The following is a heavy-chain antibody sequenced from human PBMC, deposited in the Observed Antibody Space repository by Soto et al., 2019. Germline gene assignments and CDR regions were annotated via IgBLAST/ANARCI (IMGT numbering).Heavy chain of an antibody. Sequence: QTLSLTCALSGDSVSYNSWSCIRQSPSRGLEWLGRTYYNSKWFYDYAVSLRSRITINPDTSKNQFSLQLNSVTPEDTAVYYCATGWLRLGFNTWGQGTLVTVYS. CDR1: GDSVSYNS. CDR3: ATGWLRLGFNT. D-gene: IGHD5-12*01. V-gene: IGHV6-1*01. J-gene: IGHJ5*02. CDR2: TYYNSKWFY.